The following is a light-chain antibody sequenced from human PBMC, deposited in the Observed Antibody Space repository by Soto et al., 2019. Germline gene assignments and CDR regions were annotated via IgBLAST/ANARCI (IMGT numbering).Light chain of an antibody. Sequence: EIVMTQSPLSLSATPGRPASISCKWSQSLLLINGKPILYWYVQKSGQPPKILIYEVSNRFSGVSERFSGSGAGTDFTLKISRVEAEDVGVYYCMQTIQVPSIAFGQGTRLEIK. CDR1: QSLLLINGKPI. V-gene: IGKV2D-29*01. CDR3: MQTIQVPSIA. CDR2: EVS. J-gene: IGKJ5*01.